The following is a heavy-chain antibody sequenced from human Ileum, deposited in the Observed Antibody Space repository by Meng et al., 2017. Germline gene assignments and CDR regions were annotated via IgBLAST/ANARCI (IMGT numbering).Heavy chain of an antibody. D-gene: IGHD1-26*01. CDR2: ISGSAANT. V-gene: IGHV3-23*01. CDR3: AKNFFYSGTKSFDN. J-gene: IGHJ4*02. Sequence: GESLKISCAASGSTFSNHAMSWVRQAPGKGLEWVSGISGSAANTYYADSVKGRFTISRDNSKNTLYLQITSLRAEDTAVYYCAKNFFYSGTKSFDNWGQGTLVTVSS. CDR1: GSTFSNHA.